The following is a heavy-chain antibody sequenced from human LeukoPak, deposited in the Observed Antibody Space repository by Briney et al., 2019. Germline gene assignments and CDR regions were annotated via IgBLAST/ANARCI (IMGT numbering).Heavy chain of an antibody. Sequence: SETLSLTCTVSGGSISSYYWSWIRQPPGKELEWIGYIYYIGSTNYNPSLKSRVTISVDTSKNQFSLKLSSVTAADTAVYYCARESTEVLFFDYWGQGALVTVSS. V-gene: IGHV4-59*01. CDR2: IYYIGST. CDR1: GGSISSYY. J-gene: IGHJ4*02. CDR3: ARESTEVLFFDY. D-gene: IGHD2/OR15-2a*01.